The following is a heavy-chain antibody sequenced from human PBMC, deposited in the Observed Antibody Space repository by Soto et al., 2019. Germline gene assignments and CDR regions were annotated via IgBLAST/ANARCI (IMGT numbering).Heavy chain of an antibody. V-gene: IGHV3-30*03. Sequence: PAGSLRLSRAASGFTFSDYGMHWVRQAPGTGLEWVAVISYDGSDKYYADSVKGRFTISRDNSKTRLYLQMNSLRAEDTAVYYCATMERLFDYWGQGTLVTVSS. J-gene: IGHJ4*02. D-gene: IGHD3-3*01. CDR2: ISYDGSDK. CDR3: ATMERLFDY. CDR1: GFTFSDYG.